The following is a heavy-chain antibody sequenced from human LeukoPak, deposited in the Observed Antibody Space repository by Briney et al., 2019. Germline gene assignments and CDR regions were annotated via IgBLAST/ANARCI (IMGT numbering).Heavy chain of an antibody. D-gene: IGHD3-22*01. V-gene: IGHV3-23*01. Sequence: AGGSLRLSCAVSGITLNNYGMSWVRQAPGKGLEWVAGISGSGGGTNYADSVKGRFTISRDNPKNTLYPQMNGLRAEDTAVYFCAKRGVVIRVILVGFHKEAYYFDSWGQGALVTVSS. CDR3: AKRGVVIRVILVGFHKEAYYFDS. CDR1: GITLNNYG. J-gene: IGHJ4*02. CDR2: ISGSGGGT.